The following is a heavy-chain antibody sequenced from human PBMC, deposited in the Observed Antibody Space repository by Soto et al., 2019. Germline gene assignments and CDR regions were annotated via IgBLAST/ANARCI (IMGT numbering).Heavy chain of an antibody. Sequence: PGGSLRLSCAASGFTFSSYGMHWVRQAPGKGLEWVAVIWYDGSNKYYADSVKGRFTISRDNSKNTLYLQMGSLRAEDMAVYYCAREVAATGTYVDYWGQGTLVTVSS. D-gene: IGHD6-13*01. CDR3: AREVAATGTYVDY. CDR1: GFTFSSYG. V-gene: IGHV3-33*01. CDR2: IWYDGSNK. J-gene: IGHJ4*02.